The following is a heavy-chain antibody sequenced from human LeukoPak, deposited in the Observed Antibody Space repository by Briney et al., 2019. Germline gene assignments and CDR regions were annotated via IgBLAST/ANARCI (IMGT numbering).Heavy chain of an antibody. J-gene: IGHJ3*02. CDR2: IIPIFGTA. CDR1: GGTFSSYA. Sequence: SVKVSCKASGGTFSSYAISWVRQAPGQGLEWMGGIIPIFGTANYVQKFQGRVTITADESTSTAYMELSSLRSEDTAVYYCARDSPYGGNFLGALDIWGQGTMVTVSS. D-gene: IGHD4-23*01. CDR3: ARDSPYGGNFLGALDI. V-gene: IGHV1-69*01.